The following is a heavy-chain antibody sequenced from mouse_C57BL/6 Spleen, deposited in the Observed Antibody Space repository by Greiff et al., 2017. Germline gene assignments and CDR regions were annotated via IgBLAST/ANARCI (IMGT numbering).Heavy chain of an antibody. V-gene: IGHV1-82*01. CDR3: ARRDDGIRDYFDY. D-gene: IGHD2-3*01. CDR2: IYPGDGDT. CDR1: GYAFSSSW. Sequence: VQLQQSGPELVKPGASVKISCKASGYAFSSSWMNWVKQRPGKGLEWIGRIYPGDGDTNYNGKFKGKATLTADKSSSTAYMQLSSLTSEDSAVYFCARRDDGIRDYFDYWGQGTTLTVSS. J-gene: IGHJ2*01.